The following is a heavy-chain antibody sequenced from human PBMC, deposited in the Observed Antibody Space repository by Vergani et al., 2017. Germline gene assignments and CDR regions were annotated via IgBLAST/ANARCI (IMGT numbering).Heavy chain of an antibody. Sequence: QMQLQASGPGLVKASETLSLTCTVSGDSIISRSYYWGWIRQPPGKGLAWIGSIYNSGNGDSSSSLKSRVTISADTSKNQFSLRLTSVTAADTAVYYCASGKYYSDSTSHFRGRYFDVWGRGTLVTVPS. CDR1: GDSIISRSYY. CDR3: ASGKYYSDSTSHFRGRYFDV. V-gene: IGHV4-39*01. J-gene: IGHJ2*01. D-gene: IGHD3-16*01. CDR2: IYNSGNG.